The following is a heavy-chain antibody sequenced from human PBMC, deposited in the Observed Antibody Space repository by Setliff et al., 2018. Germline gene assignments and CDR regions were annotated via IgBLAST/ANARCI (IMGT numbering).Heavy chain of an antibody. CDR1: GFTFSNAW. CDR3: TTDPGAIRSGSYYSSSYYYYYYGMDV. CDR2: IKRITDSGTT. Sequence: GGSLRLSCTASGFTFSNAWMSWVRQAPGKGLEWVGRIKRITDSGTTDHAAPVKGRFTVSRDDSISTLYLQMNSLKTEDTAVYYCTTDPGAIRSGSYYSSSYYYYYYGMDVWGQGTTVTVSS. D-gene: IGHD3-10*01. J-gene: IGHJ6*02. V-gene: IGHV3-15*01.